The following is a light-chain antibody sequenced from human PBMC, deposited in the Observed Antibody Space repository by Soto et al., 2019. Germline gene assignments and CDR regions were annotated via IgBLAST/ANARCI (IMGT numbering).Light chain of an antibody. Sequence: LTQPASVSGSPGQSITISCTGTSSDVGGFNYVSWYQQHPGKAPKLLLSEVSDRPSGVSHRFSASKSGNTASLTISGLQAEDEAEYSAIAYITRNSFYVFGTGTEVT. CDR1: SSDVGGFNY. CDR3: IAYITRNSFYV. V-gene: IGLV2-14*01. CDR2: EVS. J-gene: IGLJ1*01.